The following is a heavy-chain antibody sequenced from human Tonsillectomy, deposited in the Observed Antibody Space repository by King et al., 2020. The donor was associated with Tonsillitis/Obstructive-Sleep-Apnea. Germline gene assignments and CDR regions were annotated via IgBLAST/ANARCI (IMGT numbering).Heavy chain of an antibody. D-gene: IGHD3-3*01. V-gene: IGHV3-23*04. CDR3: AKDLVPPYDCWSPMGLPNYMDV. Sequence: VQLVESGGGLVQPGGSLRLSCAASGFTFSSYAMSWVRQAPGKGLEWVSAISGSGGSTYYADSVKGRFTISRDNSKNTLYLQMNSLRAEDTAVYYCAKDLVPPYDCWSPMGLPNYMDVWGKGTTVTVSS. CDR1: GFTFSSYA. J-gene: IGHJ6*03. CDR2: ISGSGGST.